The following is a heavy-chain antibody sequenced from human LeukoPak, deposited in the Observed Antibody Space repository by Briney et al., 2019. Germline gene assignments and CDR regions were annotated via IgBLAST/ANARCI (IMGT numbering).Heavy chain of an antibody. CDR1: GGSISYYY. Sequence: PSETLSLTCAVSGGSISYYYWTWIRQPPGKGLEWIGYIYYSGSTNYNPSLKSRVTISVDTSKNQFSLKLSSVTAADTAVYYCARGAGATRGGFDYWGQGTLVTVSS. CDR3: ARGAGATRGGFDY. CDR2: IYYSGST. J-gene: IGHJ4*02. D-gene: IGHD1-26*01. V-gene: IGHV4-59*08.